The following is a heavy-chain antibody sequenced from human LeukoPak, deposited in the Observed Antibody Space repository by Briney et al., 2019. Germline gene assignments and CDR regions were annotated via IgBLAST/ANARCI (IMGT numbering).Heavy chain of an antibody. CDR3: ALLITIIGVSAFDI. V-gene: IGHV4-34*01. CDR2: INHSGIT. D-gene: IGHD3-22*01. Sequence: PSETLSLTCAVYGGSFRGYYWSWIRQPPGKGLEWIGEINHSGITNYNPSLKSRVTISVDTSKNQFSLKLSSVTAADTAVYYCALLITIIGVSAFDIWGQGTMVTVSS. CDR1: GGSFRGYY. J-gene: IGHJ3*02.